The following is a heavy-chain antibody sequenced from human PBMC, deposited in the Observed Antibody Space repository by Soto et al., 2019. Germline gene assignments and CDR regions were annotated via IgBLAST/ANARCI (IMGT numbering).Heavy chain of an antibody. V-gene: IGHV4-31*03. CDR3: ASREDFFDY. CDR1: GVSLTSGTYY. Sequence: PSETLSLTCSVSGVSLTSGTYYWSWIRQHPGKGLEWIGYIFYSGSTDYNPSLKSRVNISVDTSKNQFSLKLSSVTAADTAVYYCASREDFFDYWGQGTLVTVYS. J-gene: IGHJ4*02. CDR2: IFYSGST.